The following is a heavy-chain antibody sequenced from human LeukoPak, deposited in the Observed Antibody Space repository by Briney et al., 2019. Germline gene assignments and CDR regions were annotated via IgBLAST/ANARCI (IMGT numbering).Heavy chain of an antibody. Sequence: PGGSLRLSCAASGVTFSSYWMSWVRQAPGKGLEWVANIKQDGSEKYYVDSVKGRFTISRDNAKNSLYLQMNSLRAEDTAVYYCARDGDYGDYAQPFDYWGQGTLVTVSS. CDR1: GVTFSSYW. V-gene: IGHV3-7*01. J-gene: IGHJ4*02. CDR2: IKQDGSEK. D-gene: IGHD4-17*01. CDR3: ARDGDYGDYAQPFDY.